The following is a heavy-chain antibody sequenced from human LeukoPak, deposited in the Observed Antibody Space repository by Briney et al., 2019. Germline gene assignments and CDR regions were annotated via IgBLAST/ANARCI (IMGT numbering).Heavy chain of an antibody. V-gene: IGHV3-53*01. J-gene: IGHJ3*02. CDR2: IYSGGST. CDR1: GFTFSSYS. Sequence: GGSLRLSCAASGFTFSSYSMNWVRQAPGKGLEWVSIIYSGGSTFYADSVKGRFTISRDNSKNTLYLQMNSLRAEDTAVYYCARGGSYLSAFDIWGQGTMVTVSS. D-gene: IGHD1-26*01. CDR3: ARGGSYLSAFDI.